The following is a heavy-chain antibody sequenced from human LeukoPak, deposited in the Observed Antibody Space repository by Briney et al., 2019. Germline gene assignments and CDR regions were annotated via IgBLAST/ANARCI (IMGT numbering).Heavy chain of an antibody. CDR2: INWNGGST. CDR3: ARSAQAYYDFWSGYWVPYYMDV. V-gene: IGHV3-20*04. CDR1: GFTFDDYG. Sequence: GGSLRLSCAASGFTFDDYGMSWVRQAPGEGLEWVSGINWNGGSTGYADSVKGRFTISRDNAKNSLYLQMNSMRAEDTALYYCARSAQAYYDFWSGYWVPYYMDVWGKGTTVTVSS. J-gene: IGHJ6*03. D-gene: IGHD3-3*01.